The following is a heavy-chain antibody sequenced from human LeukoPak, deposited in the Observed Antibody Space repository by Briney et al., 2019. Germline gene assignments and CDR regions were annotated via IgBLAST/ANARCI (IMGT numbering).Heavy chain of an antibody. Sequence: ASVKVSCKASGYSFTSYGITWVRQAPGQGLEWMVWISTYDGNANYAQKLQGRVTMTTDTSTITAYMELRSLRSDDTAVYYCARAPSGFTYGPGDHWGQGTLVTVSS. V-gene: IGHV1-18*01. D-gene: IGHD5-18*01. CDR3: ARAPSGFTYGPGDH. J-gene: IGHJ4*02. CDR1: GYSFTSYG. CDR2: ISTYDGNA.